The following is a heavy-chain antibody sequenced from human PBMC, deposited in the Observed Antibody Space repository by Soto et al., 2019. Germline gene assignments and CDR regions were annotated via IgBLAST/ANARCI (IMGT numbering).Heavy chain of an antibody. J-gene: IGHJ3*02. CDR2: ISAYNGNT. Sequence: GASVKVSCKASGYTFTSYGISWVRQAPGQGFGWMGWISAYNGNTNYAQKLQGRVTMTTDTSTSTAYMELRSLRSDDTAVYYCARGVYYDSSGYPNDAFDIWGHGTMVT. CDR1: GYTFTSYG. V-gene: IGHV1-18*01. D-gene: IGHD3-22*01. CDR3: ARGVYYDSSGYPNDAFDI.